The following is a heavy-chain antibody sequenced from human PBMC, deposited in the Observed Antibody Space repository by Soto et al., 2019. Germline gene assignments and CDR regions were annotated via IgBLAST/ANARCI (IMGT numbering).Heavy chain of an antibody. D-gene: IGHD3-3*01. CDR3: ARDKPTIFGVDYFDY. CDR2: IYYSGST. CDR1: GGSISSYY. V-gene: IGHV4-59*01. Sequence: SETLSLTCTVSGGSISSYYWSWIRQPPWKGLEWIGYIYYSGSTNYNPSLKSRVTISVDTSKNQFSLKLSSVTAADTAVYYCARDKPTIFGVDYFDYWGQGTLVTVSS. J-gene: IGHJ4*02.